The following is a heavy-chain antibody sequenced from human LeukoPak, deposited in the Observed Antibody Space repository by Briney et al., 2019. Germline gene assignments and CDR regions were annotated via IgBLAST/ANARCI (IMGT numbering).Heavy chain of an antibody. CDR3: ARGYDFWSGFPHYYYYYYMDV. CDR1: GGTFSSYA. D-gene: IGHD3-3*01. Sequence: SVKVSCKASGGTFSSYAISWVRQAPGQGLEWMGGIIPIFGTANYAQKFQGRVTITTDESMSTAYMELSSLRSEDTAVYYCARGYDFWSGFPHYYYYYYMDVWGKGTTVTVSS. CDR2: IIPIFGTA. J-gene: IGHJ6*03. V-gene: IGHV1-69*05.